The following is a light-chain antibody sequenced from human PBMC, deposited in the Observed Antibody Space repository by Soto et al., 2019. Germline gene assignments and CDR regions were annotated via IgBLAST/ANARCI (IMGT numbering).Light chain of an antibody. CDR3: LQRSNSPLT. J-gene: IGKJ4*01. CDR1: QSVSRY. V-gene: IGKV3-11*01. CDR2: DAS. Sequence: EIVLTQSPATLSLSPGERATLSCRASQSVSRYLAWYQQKPGQAPRLLIYDASNRATGIPARFSGSGSGTVFTLTISSPEPEDFAVYYCLQRSNSPLTFGGGTKVVNK.